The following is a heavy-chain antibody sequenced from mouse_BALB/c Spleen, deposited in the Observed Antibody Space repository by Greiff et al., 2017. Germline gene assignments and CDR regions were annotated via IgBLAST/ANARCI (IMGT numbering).Heavy chain of an antibody. J-gene: IGHJ4*01. CDR1: GYTFTSYW. CDR3: ARTGVLRPLMDY. CDR2: INPSTGYT. V-gene: IGHV1-7*01. Sequence: QVQLKESGAELAKPGASVKMSCKASGYTFTSYWMHWVKQRPGQGLEWIGYINPSTGYTEYNQKFKDKATLTADKSSSTAYMQLSSLTSEDSAVYYCARTGVLRPLMDYWGQGTSVTVSS. D-gene: IGHD1-2*01.